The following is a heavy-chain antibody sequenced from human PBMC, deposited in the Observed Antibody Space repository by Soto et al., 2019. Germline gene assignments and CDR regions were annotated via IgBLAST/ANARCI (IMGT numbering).Heavy chain of an antibody. CDR3: AKDQLLWFGESPNYFDY. V-gene: IGHV3-23*01. CDR1: GFTFSSYA. D-gene: IGHD3-10*01. CDR2: ISGSGGST. J-gene: IGHJ4*02. Sequence: GGSLRLSCAASGFTFSSYAMSWVRQAPGKGLEWVSAISGSGGSTYYADSVKGRFTISRDNSKNTLYLQMNSLRAEDTAVYYCAKDQLLWFGESPNYFDYWGQGTLVTVSS.